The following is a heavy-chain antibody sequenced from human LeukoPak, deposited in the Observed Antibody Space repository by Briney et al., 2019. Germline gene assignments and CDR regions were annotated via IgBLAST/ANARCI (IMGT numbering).Heavy chain of an antibody. Sequence: ASVKVSCKASRYTFTSYYMHWVRQAPGQGLEWMGIINPSGGSTSYAQKFQGRVTRTRDTSTSTVYMELSSLRSEDTAVYYGARVRLTAAGSYYFDYCGQGTLVTVSA. CDR2: INPSGGST. CDR3: ARVRLTAAGSYYFDY. V-gene: IGHV1-46*01. D-gene: IGHD6-13*01. J-gene: IGHJ4*02. CDR1: RYTFTSYY.